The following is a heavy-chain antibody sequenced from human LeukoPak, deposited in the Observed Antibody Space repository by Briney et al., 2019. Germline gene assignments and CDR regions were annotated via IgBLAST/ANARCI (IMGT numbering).Heavy chain of an antibody. Sequence: ASVKVSCKVSGGTFSSYAISWVRQAPGQGLEWMGGIIPIFGTANYAQKFQGRVTITADESTSTAYMELSSLRSEDTAVYYCASPDLRVTSIAAAGAFDYWGQGTMVTVSS. V-gene: IGHV1-69*13. CDR2: IIPIFGTA. CDR3: ASPDLRVTSIAAAGAFDY. D-gene: IGHD6-13*01. CDR1: GGTFSSYA. J-gene: IGHJ4*02.